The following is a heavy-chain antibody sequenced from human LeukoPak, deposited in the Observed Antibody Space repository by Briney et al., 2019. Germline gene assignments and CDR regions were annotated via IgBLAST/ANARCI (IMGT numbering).Heavy chain of an antibody. V-gene: IGHV4-61*02. CDR3: ASQGARQGY. CDR2: IYTSGST. J-gene: IGHJ4*02. CDR1: GGSISSGSYY. D-gene: IGHD1-26*01. Sequence: PSETLSLTCTVSGGSISSGSYYWSWIRQPPGKGLEWIGRIYTSGSTNYNPSLKSRVTISVDTSKNQFSLKLSSVTAADTAVYYCASQGARQGYWGQGTLVTVSS.